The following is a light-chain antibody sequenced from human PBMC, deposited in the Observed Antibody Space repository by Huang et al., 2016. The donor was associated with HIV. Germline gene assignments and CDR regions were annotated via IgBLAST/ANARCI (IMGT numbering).Light chain of an antibody. CDR3: QQLNSYPRT. Sequence: IQLTQSPFFLSASVGDRVTITCRASQGISSYLAWYQEKSGKAPKRLIYASSTLQNGVPSRFSGSGSWTDYTLTISSLQSEDFATYYCQQLNSYPRTFGRGTKVEIK. CDR2: ASS. V-gene: IGKV1-9*01. J-gene: IGKJ4*02. CDR1: QGISSY.